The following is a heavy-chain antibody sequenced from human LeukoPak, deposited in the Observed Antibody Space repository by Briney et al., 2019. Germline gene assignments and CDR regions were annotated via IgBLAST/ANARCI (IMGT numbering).Heavy chain of an antibody. Sequence: SETLSLTCTVSGGSINVYYWSWIRQSPGKGLEWIGYIYYSGRTNYNPSLKTRITISVDMSRNQFSLKLGSVTAADTAVYYCARVDDSSVIDFWGQGTLVSVSS. V-gene: IGHV4-59*01. CDR2: IYYSGRT. CDR1: GGSINVYY. CDR3: ARVDDSSVIDF. D-gene: IGHD3-22*01. J-gene: IGHJ4*02.